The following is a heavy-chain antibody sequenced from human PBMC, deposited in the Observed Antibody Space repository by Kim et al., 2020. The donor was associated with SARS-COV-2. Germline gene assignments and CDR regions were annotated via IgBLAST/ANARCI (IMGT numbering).Heavy chain of an antibody. D-gene: IGHD1-7*01. V-gene: IGHV1-2*02. J-gene: IGHJ4*02. CDR2: INPNSGGT. CDR3: ARVRTTGITGTTYLVY. Sequence: ASVKVSCKASGYTFTGYYMHWVRQAPGQGLEWMGWINPNSGGTNYAQKFQGRVTMTRDTSISTAYMELSRLRSDDTAVYYCARVRTTGITGTTYLVYWGQGTLVTVSS. CDR1: GYTFTGYY.